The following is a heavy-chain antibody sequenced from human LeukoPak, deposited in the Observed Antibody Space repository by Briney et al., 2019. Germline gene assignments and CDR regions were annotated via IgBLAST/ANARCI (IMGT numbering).Heavy chain of an antibody. J-gene: IGHJ4*02. Sequence: PSETLSLTCTVSGGSISSGSYYWSWIRQPAGKGLEWIGRIYTSGSTNYNPSLKSRVTISVDTSKHQFSLKLSSVTAADTAVYYCARTYDTTRRDYWGQGTLVTVSS. CDR2: IYTSGST. CDR3: ARTYDTTRRDY. CDR1: GGSISSGSYY. V-gene: IGHV4-61*02. D-gene: IGHD3-22*01.